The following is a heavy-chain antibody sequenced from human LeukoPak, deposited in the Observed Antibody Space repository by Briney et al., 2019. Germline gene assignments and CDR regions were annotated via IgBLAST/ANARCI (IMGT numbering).Heavy chain of an antibody. CDR1: GGSISSYY. J-gene: IGHJ3*02. D-gene: IGHD3-22*01. CDR2: IYTSGST. Sequence: SETLSLTCTVSGGSISSYYWSWIRQPAGKGLEWIGRIYTSGSTNYNPSLKSRVTMSVDTSKNQFSLKLSSVTAADTAVYYCARDLYIDSSGYDAFDIWGQGTMVTVSS. V-gene: IGHV4-4*07. CDR3: ARDLYIDSSGYDAFDI.